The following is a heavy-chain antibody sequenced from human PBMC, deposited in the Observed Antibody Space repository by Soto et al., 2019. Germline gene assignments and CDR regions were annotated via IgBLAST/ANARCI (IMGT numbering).Heavy chain of an antibody. CDR1: GGSINNGNS. J-gene: IGHJ6*02. CDR2: IYYSGRT. V-gene: IGHV4-4*02. D-gene: IGHD2-15*01. Sequence: SETLSLTCTVSGGSINNGNSWSWVRQSPGRGLEWIGEIYYSGRTQYNPSLKSRISISVDNPKNQISLKLTSVTAADTARYYCAASYCSGGRCSAYAMDIWRHGTTVTVSS. CDR3: AASYCSGGRCSAYAMDI.